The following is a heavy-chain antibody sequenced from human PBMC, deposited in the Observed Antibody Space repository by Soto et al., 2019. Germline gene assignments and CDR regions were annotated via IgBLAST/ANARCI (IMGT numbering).Heavy chain of an antibody. V-gene: IGHV3-30-3*01. J-gene: IGHJ6*02. CDR2: ISYDGSNK. D-gene: IGHD3-9*01. CDR1: GFTFSSYA. Sequence: QVQLVESGGGVVQPGRSLRLSCAASGFTFSSYAMHWVRQAPGKGLEWVAVISYDGSNKYYADSVKGRFTISRDNSKNTLYLQMNSRRAEDTAVYYCARGEGSDILTGPFYCGMDVWGQGPTVTVSS. CDR3: ARGEGSDILTGPFYCGMDV.